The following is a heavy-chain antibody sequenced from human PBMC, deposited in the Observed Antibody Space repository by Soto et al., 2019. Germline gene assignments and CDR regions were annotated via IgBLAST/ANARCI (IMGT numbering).Heavy chain of an antibody. CDR3: ARNTIPHPHY. CDR1: GFTFSGSA. Sequence: PGGSLRLSCAASGFTFSGSAMHWVRQASGKGLEWVGRIRSKGNNYATVYGASLKGRFTISRDDAKNTAYLQMNSLRVEDTAIYYCARNTIPHPHYWGQGTLVTVS. D-gene: IGHD1-1*01. V-gene: IGHV3-73*01. J-gene: IGHJ4*02. CDR2: IRSKGNNYAT.